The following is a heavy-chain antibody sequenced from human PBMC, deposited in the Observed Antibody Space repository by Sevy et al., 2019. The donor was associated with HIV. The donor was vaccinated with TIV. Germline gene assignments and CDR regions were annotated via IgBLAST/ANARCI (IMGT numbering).Heavy chain of an antibody. Sequence: GGSLRLSCAASGFTFSNYWMSWVRQAPGKGLEWVANIKQDGSEKYYVDSVKGRFTISRDNAKNSLNPQMNSLRAEDTAVYYCARPYRTDPFYYSGSGGYYYPSYFDYWGQGTLVTVSS. CDR2: IKQDGSEK. V-gene: IGHV3-7*01. J-gene: IGHJ4*02. D-gene: IGHD3-22*01. CDR1: GFTFSNYW. CDR3: ARPYRTDPFYYSGSGGYYYPSYFDY.